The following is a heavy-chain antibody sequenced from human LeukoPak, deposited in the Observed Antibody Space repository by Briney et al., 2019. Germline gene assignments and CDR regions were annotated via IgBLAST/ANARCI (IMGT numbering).Heavy chain of an antibody. CDR2: INSDGGTT. CDR1: GFTFSSYW. Sequence: GGSLRLSCAASGFTFSSYWMHWVRQAPGKGLVWVSRINSDGGTTNYADSVKGRFTISRDNAKNSLYLQMNSLRAEDTAVYYCARGGYYGDLDYWGQGTLVTVSS. D-gene: IGHD4-17*01. CDR3: ARGGYYGDLDY. V-gene: IGHV3-74*01. J-gene: IGHJ4*02.